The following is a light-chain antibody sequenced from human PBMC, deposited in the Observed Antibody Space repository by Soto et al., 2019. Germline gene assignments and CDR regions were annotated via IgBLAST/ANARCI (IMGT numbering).Light chain of an antibody. J-gene: IGLJ3*02. V-gene: IGLV2-11*01. Sequence: QSALTQPRSVSGSPGQSVTISCTGTSSDVGGYNYVSWYQHHPGKAPKLMIYDVSKRPSGVPDRFSGSKSGNTASLTISGLQAEFEADYYCCSYAGSSWVFGGGTKLTV. CDR2: DVS. CDR1: SSDVGGYNY. CDR3: CSYAGSSWV.